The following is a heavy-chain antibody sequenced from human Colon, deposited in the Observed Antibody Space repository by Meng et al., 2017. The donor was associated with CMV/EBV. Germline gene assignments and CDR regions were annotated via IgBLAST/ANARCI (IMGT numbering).Heavy chain of an antibody. Sequence: GGSLRLSCTAFGFTFSDPYMDWVPQAPGKGWEWVGRIRNKASSYTTEYVASVKGRFIISRDDSRSSLYLQMNSLETEDTAVYYCARGGVNHALDLWGQGTMVTVSS. CDR1: GFTFSDPY. D-gene: IGHD1-14*01. CDR3: ARGGVNHALDL. CDR2: IRNKASSYTT. J-gene: IGHJ3*01. V-gene: IGHV3-72*01.